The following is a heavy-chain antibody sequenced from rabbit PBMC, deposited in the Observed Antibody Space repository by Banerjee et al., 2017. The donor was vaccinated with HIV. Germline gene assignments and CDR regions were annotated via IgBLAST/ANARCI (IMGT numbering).Heavy chain of an antibody. CDR2: IYSGSSGRS. CDR1: GFDFSSNA. J-gene: IGHJ4*01. D-gene: IGHD2-1*01. Sequence: QSLEESGGGLVKPGASLTLTCKASGFDFSSNAMCWVRQAPGKGLEWIGCIYSGSSGRSYYASWAKGRFTISKTSSTTVTLQMTSLTAADTATYFCARSPTMNMVLRLWGPGTLVTVS. CDR3: ARSPTMNMVLRL. V-gene: IGHV1S40*01.